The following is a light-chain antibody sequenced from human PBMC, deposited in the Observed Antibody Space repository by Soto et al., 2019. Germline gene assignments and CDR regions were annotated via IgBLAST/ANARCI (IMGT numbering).Light chain of an antibody. Sequence: QSVLTQPRSVSGSPGQSVTISCTGTRSDVGGYDYVSWYQQHPDKVPELMSYDVSKRPSGVPDRFSGSKSGNTASLTISGLQSEDDAYYYCCSYACRSNFRVFGGGTKLTVL. CDR2: DVS. CDR1: RSDVGGYDY. J-gene: IGLJ2*01. V-gene: IGLV2-11*01. CDR3: CSYACRSNFRV.